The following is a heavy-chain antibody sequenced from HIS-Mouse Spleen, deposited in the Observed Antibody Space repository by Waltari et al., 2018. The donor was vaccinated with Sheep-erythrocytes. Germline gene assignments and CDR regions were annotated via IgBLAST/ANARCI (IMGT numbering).Heavy chain of an antibody. V-gene: IGHV4-31*02. CDR3: ARLITMVRGVTWYFDL. CDR2: IYYSGST. D-gene: IGHD3-10*01. J-gene: IGHJ2*01. Sequence: WYQQHPGKGLEWIGYIYYSGSTYYNPSLKSRVTISVDTSKNQFSLKLSSVTAADTAVYYCARLITMVRGVTWYFDLWGRGTLVTVSS.